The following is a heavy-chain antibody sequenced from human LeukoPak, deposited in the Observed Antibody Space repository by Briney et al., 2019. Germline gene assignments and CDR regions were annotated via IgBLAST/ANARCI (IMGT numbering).Heavy chain of an antibody. D-gene: IGHD3-10*01. Sequence: PSETLSLTCTVSGGSISSGGYYWSWLRQHPGKGLEWIGYIYSGSTYYNPSLKSRVTISVDTSKNQFSLKLSSVTAADTAVYYCARGGGFGDLVYYGSGSYPPNWFDLWGQGTLVTVSS. CDR1: GGSISSGGYY. CDR3: ARGGGFGDLVYYGSGSYPPNWFDL. CDR2: IYSGST. J-gene: IGHJ5*02. V-gene: IGHV4-31*03.